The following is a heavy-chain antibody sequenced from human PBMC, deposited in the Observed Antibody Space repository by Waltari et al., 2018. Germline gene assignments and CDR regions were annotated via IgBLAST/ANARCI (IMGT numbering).Heavy chain of an antibody. CDR3: RNYYYGSGPSYYFDY. V-gene: IGHV4-38-2*01. D-gene: IGHD3-10*01. CDR1: GYSISSGYY. CDR2: MYHSGST. Sequence: QVQLQESGPGLVKPSETLSLTCAVSGYSISSGYYWGWIRQPPGKGLEWIGSMYHSGSTYYNPPLKSRVTISVDMSKNQFSLRLSSVTAADTAVYYCRNYYYGSGPSYYFDYWGQGTLVTVSS. J-gene: IGHJ4*02.